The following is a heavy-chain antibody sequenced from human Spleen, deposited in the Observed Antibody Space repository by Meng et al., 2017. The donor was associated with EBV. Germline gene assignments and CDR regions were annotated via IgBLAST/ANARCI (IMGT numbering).Heavy chain of an antibody. J-gene: IGHJ4*02. V-gene: IGHV4-30-2*01. CDR2: MYQSGST. CDR3: ATIIVPATTMNY. CDR1: GGSLTSSGYS. Sequence: QLQLQESGSGLLKPSQTLSLTCSVSGGSLTSSGYSWTWIRQPPGKGLEWIGYMYQSGSTYYSPSLKSRATISVDRSKNHLSLKLSSVTAADTAFYYCATIIVPATTMNYWGPGTLVTVSS. D-gene: IGHD1-26*01.